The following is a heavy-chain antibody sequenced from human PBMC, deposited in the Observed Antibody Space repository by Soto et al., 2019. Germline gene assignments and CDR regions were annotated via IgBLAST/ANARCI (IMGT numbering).Heavy chain of an antibody. V-gene: IGHV3-21*01. D-gene: IGHD4-17*01. J-gene: IGHJ3*02. Sequence: ESGGGLVKPGGSLRLSCAASGFTFSSYSMNWVRQAPGKGLEWVSSISTTSTFIYYADSVKGRFTISRDNAANSVFLQMNSLGVADTAVYYCAKEADDYGDYRRAFDIWGQGTMVTVSS. CDR3: AKEADDYGDYRRAFDI. CDR2: ISTTSTFI. CDR1: GFTFSSYS.